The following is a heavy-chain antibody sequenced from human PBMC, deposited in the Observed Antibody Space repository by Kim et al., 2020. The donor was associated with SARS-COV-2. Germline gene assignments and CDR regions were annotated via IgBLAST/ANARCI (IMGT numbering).Heavy chain of an antibody. CDR2: IRHSGST. Sequence: SETLSLTCTVSGYSISSAYYWAWVRQPPGKGLVLIGSIRHSGSTYYNPSLKSRVTVSMDTSRNQFSLKLTSVTAADTAVYYCARDGSLGSGTYDGFDLWGQGTMVTVSS. CDR1: GYSISSAYY. V-gene: IGHV4-38-2*02. CDR3: ARDGSLGSGTYDGFDL. J-gene: IGHJ3*01. D-gene: IGHD3-10*01.